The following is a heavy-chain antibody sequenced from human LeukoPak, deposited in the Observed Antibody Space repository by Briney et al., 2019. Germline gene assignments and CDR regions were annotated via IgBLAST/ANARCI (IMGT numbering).Heavy chain of an antibody. D-gene: IGHD4-17*01. CDR1: GFTFSSYS. J-gene: IGHJ4*02. Sequence: GGSLRLSCAASGFTFSSYSMNWVRQAPGKGLEGVSSISSSSYIYYADSVKGRFTISRDNAKNSLYLQMNSLRAEDTAVYYCARFDYADYLAFDYWGQGTLVTVSS. V-gene: IGHV3-21*01. CDR2: ISSSSYI. CDR3: ARFDYADYLAFDY.